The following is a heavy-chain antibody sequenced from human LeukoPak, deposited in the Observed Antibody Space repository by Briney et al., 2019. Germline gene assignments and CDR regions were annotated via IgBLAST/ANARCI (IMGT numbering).Heavy chain of an antibody. CDR1: GGSFSGYY. V-gene: IGHV4-34*01. Sequence: PSETLSLTCAVYGGSFSGYYWSWIRQPPGKGLEWIGEINHSGSTNYNPSLKSRVTISVDTSKNQFSLKLSSVTAADTAVYYCARGFSSGSYGFDPWGQGTLVTVSS. CDR2: INHSGST. CDR3: ARGFSSGSYGFDP. D-gene: IGHD1-26*01. J-gene: IGHJ5*02.